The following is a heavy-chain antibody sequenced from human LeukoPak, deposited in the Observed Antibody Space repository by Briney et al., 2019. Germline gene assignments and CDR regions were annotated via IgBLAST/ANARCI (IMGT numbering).Heavy chain of an antibody. V-gene: IGHV5-51*01. Sequence: GESLKISCKCSGYSFTTYWIAWVRQMPGKGLEWMGIINPGDSNTKYSPSVQGQVTISVDKSIGTAYLQWNSLKASDTAIYYCARKNRTPLRNNWFDSWGQGTLVTVSS. CDR2: INPGDSNT. CDR3: ARKNRTPLRNNWFDS. D-gene: IGHD1-1*01. J-gene: IGHJ5*01. CDR1: GYSFTTYW.